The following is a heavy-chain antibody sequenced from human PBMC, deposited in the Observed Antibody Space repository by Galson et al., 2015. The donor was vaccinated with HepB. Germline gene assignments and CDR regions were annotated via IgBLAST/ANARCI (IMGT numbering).Heavy chain of an antibody. CDR2: IKQDGSEK. V-gene: IGHV3-7*03. D-gene: IGHD5-18*01. J-gene: IGHJ4*02. CDR3: ARTRDLYSRSPSYNDY. CDR1: GFTFSSYW. Sequence: SLRLSCAASGFTFSSYWMSWVRQAPGKGLEWVANIKQDGSEKYYVDSVKGRFTISRDNAKNSLYLQMNSLRAEDTAVYYCARTRDLYSRSPSYNDYWGQGTLVTVSS.